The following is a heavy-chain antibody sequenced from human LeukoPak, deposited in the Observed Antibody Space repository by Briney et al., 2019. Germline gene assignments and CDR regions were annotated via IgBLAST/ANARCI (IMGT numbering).Heavy chain of an antibody. CDR1: GGSISDYY. Sequence: PSETLSLTCSVSGGSISDYYWSWIRLSPGTGLEWIGYMDYSGSAAYNPSLRGRVTISIDTSKKQFSLEVTSVTAADTAVYYCARSIVGVFDYWGQGTLVTVSS. CDR3: ARSIVGVFDY. J-gene: IGHJ4*02. D-gene: IGHD1-26*01. CDR2: MDYSGSA. V-gene: IGHV4-59*08.